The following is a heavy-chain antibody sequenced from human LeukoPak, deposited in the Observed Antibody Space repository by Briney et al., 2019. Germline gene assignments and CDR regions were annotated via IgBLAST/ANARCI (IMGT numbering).Heavy chain of an antibody. CDR2: ISGSGGST. D-gene: IGHD1-1*01. CDR1: VFTFSSYA. Sequence: AVSLRISCAASVFTFSSYAMSWGRQAPAKGLEWVSAISGSGGSTYYADSVKGRLTISRDNSKNTLYLQMNSLRAEDTAVYYCAKLYGTGTDYWGQGTLVTVSS. J-gene: IGHJ4*02. V-gene: IGHV3-23*01. CDR3: AKLYGTGTDY.